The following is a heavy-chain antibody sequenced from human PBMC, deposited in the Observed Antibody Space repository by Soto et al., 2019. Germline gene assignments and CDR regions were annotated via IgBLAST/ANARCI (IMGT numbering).Heavy chain of an antibody. D-gene: IGHD1-20*01. CDR2: ISSSGRTI. CDR3: SRSGYNWNDGARGYFDY. CDR1: GFTFSSYE. J-gene: IGHJ4*02. Sequence: EVQLVESGGGLVQPGGSLRLSCAASGFTFSSYEMNWVRQAPGKGLEWVSYISSSGRTIYYADSVKGRFTISRDNAKNSLYLQMNSLRGEDTAVYYCSRSGYNWNDGARGYFDYWGQGTLVTVSS. V-gene: IGHV3-48*03.